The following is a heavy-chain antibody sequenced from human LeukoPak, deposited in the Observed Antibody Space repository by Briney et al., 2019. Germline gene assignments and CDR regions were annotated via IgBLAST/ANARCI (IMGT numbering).Heavy chain of an antibody. Sequence: GGSLRLSCAASGFTFSSYWMSWVRQAPGKGLEWVANIKRDGGEEHYVDSVKGRFTISRDSAKNSLYLQMNSLRAEDTAVYYCARETSTVTTSTRFDYWGQGTLVTVSS. D-gene: IGHD4-17*01. CDR1: GFTFSSYW. J-gene: IGHJ4*02. V-gene: IGHV3-7*01. CDR3: ARETSTVTTSTRFDY. CDR2: IKRDGGEE.